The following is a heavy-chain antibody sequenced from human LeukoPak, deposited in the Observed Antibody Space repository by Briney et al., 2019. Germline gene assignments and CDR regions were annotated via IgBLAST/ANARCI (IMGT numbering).Heavy chain of an antibody. V-gene: IGHV5-51*01. J-gene: IGHJ4*02. Sequence: GESLKISCKGSGYRFTSPWIAWVRQMPGKGLEWMGIIYPGDSDTRYSPSFQGQVAISADASINTAYLRWSSLEASDTAMYFCAFGASNWDQFDYWGQGTLVTVSS. CDR1: GYRFTSPW. CDR3: AFGASNWDQFDY. D-gene: IGHD7-27*01. CDR2: IYPGDSDT.